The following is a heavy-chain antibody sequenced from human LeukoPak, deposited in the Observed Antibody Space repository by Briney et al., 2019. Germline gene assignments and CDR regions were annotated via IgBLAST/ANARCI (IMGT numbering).Heavy chain of an antibody. CDR2: ISYDGSNK. V-gene: IGHV3-30*04. CDR1: GFTFSSYA. J-gene: IGHJ4*02. D-gene: IGHD3-22*01. Sequence: GGSLRLSCAASGFTFSSYAMHWVRQAPGKGLEWVAVISYDGSNKYYADSVKGRFTISRDNSKNTLYLQMNSLRVEDTAVYYCAKARAGNYYYDSSDYWGQGTLVTVSS. CDR3: AKARAGNYYYDSSDY.